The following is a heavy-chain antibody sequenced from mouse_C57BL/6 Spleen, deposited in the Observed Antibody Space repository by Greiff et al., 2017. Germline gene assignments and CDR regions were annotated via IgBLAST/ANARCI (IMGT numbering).Heavy chain of an antibody. D-gene: IGHD1-1*01. J-gene: IGHJ1*03. CDR2: IYPSDSDT. CDR3: AIGSYYGSSYEYFDV. V-gene: IGHV1-74*01. CDR1: GYTFTSYW. Sequence: QVQLQQPGAELVKPGASVKVSCKASGYTFTSYWMHWVKQRPGQGLEWIGRIYPSDSDTNYNQKFKGKATLTVDKSSSTAYMQLSSLTSEDSAVYDGAIGSYYGSSYEYFDVWGTGTTVTVSS.